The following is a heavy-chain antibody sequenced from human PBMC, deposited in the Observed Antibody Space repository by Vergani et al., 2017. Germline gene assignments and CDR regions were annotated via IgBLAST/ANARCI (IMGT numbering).Heavy chain of an antibody. V-gene: IGHV1-18*01. J-gene: IGHJ4*02. CDR1: GYTFTSYG. CDR3: ATQYSYGALHEGTFDY. CDR2: ISAYNGNT. Sequence: QVQLVQSGAEVKKPGASVKVSCKASGYTFTSYGISWVRQAPGQGLEWMGWISAYNGNTNYAQKLQGRVTMTTDTSTSTAYMELRSLRSDDTAVYYWATQYSYGALHEGTFDYWGQGTLVTVSS. D-gene: IGHD5-18*01.